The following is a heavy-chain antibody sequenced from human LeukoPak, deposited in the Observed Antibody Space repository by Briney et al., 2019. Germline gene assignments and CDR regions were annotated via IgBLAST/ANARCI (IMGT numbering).Heavy chain of an antibody. V-gene: IGHV5-51*01. CDR1: GYSFTSYW. J-gene: IGHJ4*02. Sequence: GESLKISCKGSGYSFTSYWIGWVRQMPGKGLEWMGIIYPGDSDTRYSPSFQGQVTISADKSISTAYLQWSSLKASDTAMYYCARHVRNNWNDDVYYFDYWGQGTLVTVSS. CDR3: ARHVRNNWNDDVYYFDY. D-gene: IGHD1-1*01. CDR2: IYPGDSDT.